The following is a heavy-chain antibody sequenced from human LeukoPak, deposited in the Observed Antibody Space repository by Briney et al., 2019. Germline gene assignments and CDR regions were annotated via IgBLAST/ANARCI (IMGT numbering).Heavy chain of an antibody. D-gene: IGHD3-10*02. CDR2: IIPIFGTA. Sequence: GASVKVSCKASGGTFSSYAISWVRQAPGQGLEWMGGIIPIFGTANYAQKFQGRVTITADESTSTAYMELSSLRSEDTAVYYCARGTYYHVLDAFDIWGQGTMVTVSS. J-gene: IGHJ3*02. V-gene: IGHV1-69*13. CDR1: GGTFSSYA. CDR3: ARGTYYHVLDAFDI.